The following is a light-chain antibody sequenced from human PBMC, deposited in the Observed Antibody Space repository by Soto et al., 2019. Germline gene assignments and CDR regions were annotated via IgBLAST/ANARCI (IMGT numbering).Light chain of an antibody. Sequence: QSVLTQPASVSGSPGQSITSSCTGTSSDVGGYKYVSWYQQHPGKAPKVMIYEVSNRPSGVSNRFSGSKSGNTASLTISGIQAEDEADYYCSSYTSSSTVVFGGGTKLTVL. CDR1: SSDVGGYKY. J-gene: IGLJ2*01. CDR3: SSYTSSSTVV. CDR2: EVS. V-gene: IGLV2-14*01.